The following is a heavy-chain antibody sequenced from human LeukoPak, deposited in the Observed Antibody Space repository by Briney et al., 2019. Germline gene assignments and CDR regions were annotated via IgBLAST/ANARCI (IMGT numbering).Heavy chain of an antibody. CDR1: GFTFSSYV. CDR2: IRYDGSDK. CDR3: ARGGSSSPFEY. V-gene: IGHV3-33*01. Sequence: GGSQRLSCAASGFTFSSYVVLWLRQAPGWGRVWVEVIRYDGSDKYYADSVKGRLTISRDNSQNTLYIQMNSRRGEDTVVYYCARGGSSSPFEYWGQGTLVTVSS. D-gene: IGHD6-6*01. J-gene: IGHJ4*02.